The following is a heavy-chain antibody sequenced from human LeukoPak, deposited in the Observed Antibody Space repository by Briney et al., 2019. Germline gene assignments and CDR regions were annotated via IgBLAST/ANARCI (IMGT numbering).Heavy chain of an antibody. Sequence: GGSLRLSCAASGFTFSSYSMNWVRLAPGKGLEWISYISGGGTPVYYADSVEGRFTVSRDNEKNSLYLQMNSLGADDTAVYYCARDFRSSSWYIGDYWGQGAQVTVSP. CDR2: ISGGGTPV. V-gene: IGHV3-48*01. CDR3: ARDFRSSSWYIGDY. CDR1: GFTFSSYS. D-gene: IGHD6-13*01. J-gene: IGHJ4*02.